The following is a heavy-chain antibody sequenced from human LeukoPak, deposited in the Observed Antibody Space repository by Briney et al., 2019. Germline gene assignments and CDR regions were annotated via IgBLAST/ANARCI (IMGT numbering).Heavy chain of an antibody. CDR3: AKDHTPYYYDSSGYLLDY. CDR2: ISWNSGSI. D-gene: IGHD3-22*01. V-gene: IGHV3-9*01. CDR1: GFTFDDYA. Sequence: GGSLRLSCAASGFTFDDYAMHWVRQAPGKGLEWVSGISWNSGSIGCADSVKGRFTISRDNAKNSLYLQMNSLRAEDTALYYCAKDHTPYYYDSSGYLLDYWGQGTLVTVSS. J-gene: IGHJ4*02.